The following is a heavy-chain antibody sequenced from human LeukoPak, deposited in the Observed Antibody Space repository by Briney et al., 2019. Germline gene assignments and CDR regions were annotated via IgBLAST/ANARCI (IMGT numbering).Heavy chain of an antibody. CDR1: GYTFTSYG. V-gene: IGHV1-18*01. D-gene: IGHD2-15*01. J-gene: IGHJ6*02. Sequence: ASVTVSCKASGYTFTSYGISWVRQAPGQGLEWMGWISAYNGNTNYAQKLQGRVTMTTDTSTSTAYMELRSLRSDDTAVYYCARDPPRIVVVVAATNYYGMDIWGQGTTVTVSS. CDR2: ISAYNGNT. CDR3: ARDPPRIVVVVAATNYYGMDI.